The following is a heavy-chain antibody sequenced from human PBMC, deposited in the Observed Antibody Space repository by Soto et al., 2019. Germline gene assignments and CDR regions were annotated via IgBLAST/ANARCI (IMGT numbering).Heavy chain of an antibody. CDR1: GDSISSDGYY. CDR3: ARRHDALTGPDAFDV. Sequence: QVQLQESGPGLVKASQTLSLTCTVSGDSISSDGYYLTWIRQHPGKGLEWIGDIYYSGSTSYNPSLESRVTMSVHTSDNQLSLKLLSVTAADTDVYYCARRHDALTGPDAFDVWGQGTKVTVSS. J-gene: IGHJ3*01. CDR2: IYYSGST. V-gene: IGHV4-31*03. D-gene: IGHD3-9*01.